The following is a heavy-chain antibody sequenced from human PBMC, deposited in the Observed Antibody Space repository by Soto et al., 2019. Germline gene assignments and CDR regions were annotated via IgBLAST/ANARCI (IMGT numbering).Heavy chain of an antibody. Sequence: SETLFLTCNVSGGSISTSRSYLAWIRQPPGKGLEWLANIFYSGSTYYNPSLASRVTVSVETSKNEFSLKLRSVTAADTAVYYCARQPTTGDTDLWFDPWSQGTLVTVSS. CDR1: GGSISTSRSY. D-gene: IGHD2-21*01. CDR3: ARQPTTGDTDLWFDP. CDR2: IFYSGST. V-gene: IGHV4-39*01. J-gene: IGHJ5*02.